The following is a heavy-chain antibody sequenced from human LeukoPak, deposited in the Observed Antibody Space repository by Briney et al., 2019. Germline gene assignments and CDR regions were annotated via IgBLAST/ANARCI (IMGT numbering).Heavy chain of an antibody. CDR2: ISYDGSNK. D-gene: IGHD6-13*01. V-gene: IGHV3-30*04. Sequence: GGSLRLSCAASGFTFSSYAMHWVRQAPGKGLEWVAVISYDGSNKYYADSVKGRFTISRDNSKNTLYLQMNSLRAEDTAVYYCARDQIAAAGLAYYYYGMDAWGQGTTVTVSS. CDR3: ARDQIAAAGLAYYYYGMDA. J-gene: IGHJ6*02. CDR1: GFTFSSYA.